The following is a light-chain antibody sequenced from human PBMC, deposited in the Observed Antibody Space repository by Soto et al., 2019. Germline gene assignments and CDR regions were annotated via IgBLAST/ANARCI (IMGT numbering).Light chain of an antibody. Sequence: NFMLTQPHSVSESPGKTVTISCTRSSGSIASNYVQWYQQRPGSAPTTVIYEDNQRPSGVPDRFSGSIDSSSNSASLTISGLKTEDEADYYCQSYDSSIVVFGGGPRSPS. CDR2: EDN. CDR3: QSYDSSIVV. CDR1: SGSIASNY. J-gene: IGLJ2*01. V-gene: IGLV6-57*04.